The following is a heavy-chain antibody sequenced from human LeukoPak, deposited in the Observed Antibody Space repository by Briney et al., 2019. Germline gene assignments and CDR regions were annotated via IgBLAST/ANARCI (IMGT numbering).Heavy chain of an antibody. CDR2: IYYSGST. CDR1: GGSISSYY. Sequence: SETLSFTCTVSGGSISSYYWSWIRQAPGKGLEWIGNIYYSGSTNYNPSLKSRVTVSVDTSKNQFSLKLSSVTAADTAVYYCARHGTLGSTTYPLDYWGQGTLVTVSS. D-gene: IGHD1-26*01. V-gene: IGHV4-59*08. CDR3: ARHGTLGSTTYPLDY. J-gene: IGHJ4*02.